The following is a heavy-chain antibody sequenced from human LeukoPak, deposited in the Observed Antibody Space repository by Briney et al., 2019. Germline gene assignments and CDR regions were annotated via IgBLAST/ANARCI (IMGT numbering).Heavy chain of an antibody. CDR2: ISVYNGDT. Sequence: VASVKVSCKASGYTFISYGITWVRQAPGQGLEWMGWISVYNGDTKYAQKFQGRVTMTTDTSTTTAYMELRSLRSDDTAVYYCAREQGGYSGSADYWGQGTLVTVSS. V-gene: IGHV1-18*01. J-gene: IGHJ4*02. D-gene: IGHD5-12*01. CDR3: AREQGGYSGSADY. CDR1: GYTFISYG.